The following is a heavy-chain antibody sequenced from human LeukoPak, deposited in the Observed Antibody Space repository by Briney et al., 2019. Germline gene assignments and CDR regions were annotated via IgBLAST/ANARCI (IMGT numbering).Heavy chain of an antibody. Sequence: SETLSLTCTVSGYSISDGYYWGWIRQPPRKGLEWIGSLHHRGSTYYNPSLKSRVTTSVDTSKNQIFLKLSSVTAADTAVYYCTGDGFLIAGSRFDDWGQGTLVTVTS. CDR2: LHHRGST. CDR1: GYSISDGYY. D-gene: IGHD6-13*01. V-gene: IGHV4-38-2*02. J-gene: IGHJ4*02. CDR3: TGDGFLIAGSRFDD.